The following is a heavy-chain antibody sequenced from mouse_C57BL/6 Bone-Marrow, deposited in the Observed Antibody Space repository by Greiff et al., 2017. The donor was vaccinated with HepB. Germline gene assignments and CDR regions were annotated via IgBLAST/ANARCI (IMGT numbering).Heavy chain of an antibody. CDR3: ASKDSSGYDYAMDY. CDR1: GYAFSSSW. J-gene: IGHJ4*01. CDR2: IYPGDGDT. V-gene: IGHV1-82*01. Sequence: VNLVESGPELVKPGASVKISCKASGYAFSSSWMNWVKQRPGKGLEWIGRIYPGDGDTNYNGKFKGKATLTADKSSSTAYMQLSSLTSEDSAVYFCASKDSSGYDYAMDYWGQGTSVTVSS. D-gene: IGHD3-2*02.